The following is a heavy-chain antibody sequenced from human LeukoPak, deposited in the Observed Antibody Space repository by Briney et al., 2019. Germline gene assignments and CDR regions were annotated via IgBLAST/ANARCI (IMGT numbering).Heavy chain of an antibody. V-gene: IGHV3-66*01. J-gene: IGHJ4*02. Sequence: GGSLRLSCAASGFTISSNYMSWVRQAPGKGLECVSTIYSGGSAYYADSVKGRFTISRDDSENTLYLQMNSLRAEDTAVYYCARGGGSGYYYDFDYWGQGTLVTVSS. D-gene: IGHD3-22*01. CDR1: GFTISSNY. CDR3: ARGGGSGYYYDFDY. CDR2: IYSGGSA.